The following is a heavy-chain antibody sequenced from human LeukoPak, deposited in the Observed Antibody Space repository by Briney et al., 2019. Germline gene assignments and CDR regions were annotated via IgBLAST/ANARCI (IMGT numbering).Heavy chain of an antibody. V-gene: IGHV1-2*02. J-gene: IGHJ4*02. CDR1: GYTFTGYY. CDR2: INPNSGAT. Sequence: ASVEVSCKASGYTFTGYYMHWVRQAPGQGLDWMGWINPNSGATTYALQFQGRVTMARDTSISTAYMELSRLRSDDTAVYYCARSDYGSGLTFDYWGQGTLVTVSS. CDR3: ARSDYGSGLTFDY. D-gene: IGHD3-10*01.